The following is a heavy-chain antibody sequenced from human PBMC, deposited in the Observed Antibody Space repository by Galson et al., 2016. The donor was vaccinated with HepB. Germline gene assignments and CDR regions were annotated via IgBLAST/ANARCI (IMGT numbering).Heavy chain of an antibody. J-gene: IGHJ4*02. V-gene: IGHV5-51*01. CDR3: AGQGDSGWSPLDS. Sequence: QSGAEVKKPGESLKISCKTFGYSFTNYWIGWVRQMPGKGLEWMGIIYPGDSDTRYSPSFQGQVTISADRSISTAYLQWSSLKASDTAMYYCAGQGDSGWSPLDSWGQGTLVTVSS. CDR1: GYSFTNYW. CDR2: IYPGDSDT. D-gene: IGHD6-19*01.